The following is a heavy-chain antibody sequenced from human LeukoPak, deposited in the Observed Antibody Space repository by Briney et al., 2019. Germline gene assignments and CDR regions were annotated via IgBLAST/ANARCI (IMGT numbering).Heavy chain of an antibody. Sequence: GASLRLSCAASGFTFSSYGMHWVRQAPGKGLEWVAVIWYDGSNKYYADSVKGRFTISRDNSKNSLFLQMNSLRAEDTAVYYCAGPYYFDSSGYYPALGCWGQGTLVTVSS. D-gene: IGHD3-22*01. V-gene: IGHV3-33*01. CDR1: GFTFSSYG. CDR3: AGPYYFDSSGYYPALGC. J-gene: IGHJ4*02. CDR2: IWYDGSNK.